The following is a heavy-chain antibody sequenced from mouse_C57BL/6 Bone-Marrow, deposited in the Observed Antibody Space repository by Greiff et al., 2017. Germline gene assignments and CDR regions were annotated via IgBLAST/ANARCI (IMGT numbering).Heavy chain of an antibody. CDR1: GYTFTSYT. D-gene: IGHD1-1*01. CDR2: INPSSGYT. J-gene: IGHJ2*01. CDR3: ARGDYYGSSDY. V-gene: IGHV1-4*01. Sequence: QVQLQQSGAELARPGASVKMSCKASGYTFTSYTMHWVKQRPGQGLEWIGYINPSSGYTTYNQKFKDKATLTANKSSSTAYMQLSSLTSGDSAVYYCARGDYYGSSDYWGQGTTLTVSS.